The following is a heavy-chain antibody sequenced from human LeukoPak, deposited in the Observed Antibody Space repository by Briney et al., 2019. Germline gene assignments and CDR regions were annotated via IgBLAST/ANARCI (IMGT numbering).Heavy chain of an antibody. Sequence: SETLSLTCTVSGGSISSYYWSWIRQPPGKGLEWIGYIYYSGSTNYNPSLKSRVTISVDTSKNQFSLKLSSVTAADTAVYYCARELPITMVRGVISGNWFDPWGQGTLVTVSS. CDR2: IYYSGST. J-gene: IGHJ5*02. CDR3: ARELPITMVRGVISGNWFDP. V-gene: IGHV4-59*01. D-gene: IGHD3-10*01. CDR1: GGSISSYY.